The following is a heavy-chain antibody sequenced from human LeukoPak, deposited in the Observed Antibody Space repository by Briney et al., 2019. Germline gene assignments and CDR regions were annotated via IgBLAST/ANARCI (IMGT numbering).Heavy chain of an antibody. CDR2: ISYDGSNK. CDR1: GFTFSSYG. J-gene: IGHJ4*02. Sequence: PGGSLRLSCAASGFTFSSYGMHWVRQAPGKGLEWVAVISYDGSNKYYADSVKGRSTISRDNSKNTLYLQMNSLRAEDTAVYYCARDCSGGSCLDYWGQGTLVTVSS. V-gene: IGHV3-30*03. CDR3: ARDCSGGSCLDY. D-gene: IGHD2-15*01.